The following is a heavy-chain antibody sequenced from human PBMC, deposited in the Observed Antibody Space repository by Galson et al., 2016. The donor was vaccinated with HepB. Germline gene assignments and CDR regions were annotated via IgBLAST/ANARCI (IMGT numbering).Heavy chain of an antibody. CDR2: IYSGAST. J-gene: IGHJ6*02. CDR1: GFTVSRND. CDR3: ARDGGYYGMDV. Sequence: SLRLSCAASGFTVSRNDMSWVRQAPGKGLEWVSDIYSGASTYYADSVKGRFTTSRDSSKNTLYLQMNSLRAEDTAVYYCARDGGYYGMDVWGQGTTVTVSS. V-gene: IGHV3-53*01.